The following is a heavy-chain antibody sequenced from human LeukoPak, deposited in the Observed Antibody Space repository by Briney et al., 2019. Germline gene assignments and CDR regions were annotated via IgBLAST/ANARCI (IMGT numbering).Heavy chain of an antibody. J-gene: IGHJ4*02. V-gene: IGHV3-23*01. CDR3: VKLRGIYLDFDS. CDR2: SIGSGGYS. Sequence: TGGSLRLSCAASGFTFSSYAMSWVRQAPGKGLEWVSASIGSGGYSYYADSVKGRFTISRDNSKNTLSLQMDSLRAEDTAVYYCVKLRGIYLDFDSWGRGTLVSVSS. D-gene: IGHD1-26*01. CDR1: GFTFSSYA.